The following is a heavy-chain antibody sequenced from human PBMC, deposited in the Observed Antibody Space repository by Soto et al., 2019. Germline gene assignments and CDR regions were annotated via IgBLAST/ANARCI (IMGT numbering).Heavy chain of an antibody. CDR1: GYTFTNFG. CDR2: ISRYNGNS. V-gene: IGHV1-18*01. CDR3: ARDYGAARDH. J-gene: IGHJ4*02. D-gene: IGHD4-17*01. Sequence: QVHLVQSGAEVKKPGASVKVSCKTSGYTFTNFGISWVRQAPGQGLEWLGWISRYNGNSKYAQKFQGRVTMTTDTSTSTGYLELRRLRSDGSAVYYCARDYGAARDHWGQGTLVTVSS.